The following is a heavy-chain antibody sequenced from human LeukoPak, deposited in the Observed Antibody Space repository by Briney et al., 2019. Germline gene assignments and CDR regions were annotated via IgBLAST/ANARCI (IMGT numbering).Heavy chain of an antibody. J-gene: IGHJ4*02. CDR3: AKDPGYSYGYFDY. D-gene: IGHD5-18*01. CDR1: GFTVSSNY. Sequence: AGGSLRLSCAASGFTVSSNYMSWVRQAPGKGLEWVSAISGSGGSTYYADSVKGRFTISRDNSKNTLYLQMNSLRAEDTAVYYCAKDPGYSYGYFDYWGQGTLVTVSS. CDR2: ISGSGGST. V-gene: IGHV3-23*01.